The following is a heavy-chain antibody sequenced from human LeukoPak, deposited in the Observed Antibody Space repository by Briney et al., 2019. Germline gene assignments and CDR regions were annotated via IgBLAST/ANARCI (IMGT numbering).Heavy chain of an antibody. CDR2: IIPILGIA. D-gene: IGHD6-13*01. CDR1: GGTFSSYA. Sequence: GASVKVSCKASGGTFSSYAISWVRQAPGQGLEWMGRIIPILGIANYAQKFQGRVTMTEDTSTDTAYMELSSLRSEDTAVYYCATDLRSSWYYFDYWGQGTLVTVSS. J-gene: IGHJ4*02. V-gene: IGHV1-69*04. CDR3: ATDLRSSWYYFDY.